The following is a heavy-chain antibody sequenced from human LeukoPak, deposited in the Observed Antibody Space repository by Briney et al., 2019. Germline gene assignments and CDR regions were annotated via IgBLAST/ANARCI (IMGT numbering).Heavy chain of an antibody. V-gene: IGHV3-23*01. Sequence: GGSLRLSCTASGFTFSNSDMSWVRQPPGKGLEWVSAISGSGGRTYHADSVQGRLTISRDNTKNTLYSQMNSLRGEDTAVYDSAKDPGGYSSNWGQGTTVTVSS. D-gene: IGHD6-13*01. CDR2: ISGSGGRT. CDR3: AKDPGGYSSN. J-gene: IGHJ6*02. CDR1: GFTFSNSD.